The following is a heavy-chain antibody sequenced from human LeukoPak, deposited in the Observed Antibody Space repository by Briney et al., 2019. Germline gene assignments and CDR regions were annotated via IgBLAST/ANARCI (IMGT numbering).Heavy chain of an antibody. CDR1: GGSISRYY. Sequence: KSSETLSLTCTVSGGSISRYYWSWIRQPPGKGLEWIGYLYYSGSTNYNPSLKSRVTISVDTSKNHFSLKLSSVTAADTAVYYCARAGQGDFWSGLRYFDYWGQGTLVTVSS. V-gene: IGHV4-59*01. CDR2: LYYSGST. CDR3: ARAGQGDFWSGLRYFDY. J-gene: IGHJ4*02. D-gene: IGHD3-3*01.